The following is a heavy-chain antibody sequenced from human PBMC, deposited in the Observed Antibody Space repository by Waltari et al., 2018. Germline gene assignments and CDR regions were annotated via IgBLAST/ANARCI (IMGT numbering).Heavy chain of an antibody. CDR2: INHSGST. Sequence: QVQLQQWGAGLLKPSETLSLTCAVYGGSFSGYYWSWIRQPPGKGLEWIGEINHSGSTNDNPSLKSRVTISVDTSKNQFSLKLSAVTAADTAVYYCARIKSRGLEWGSLYYYYGMDVWGQGTTVTVSS. J-gene: IGHJ6*02. CDR1: GGSFSGYY. V-gene: IGHV4-34*01. D-gene: IGHD3-3*01. CDR3: ARIKSRGLEWGSLYYYYGMDV.